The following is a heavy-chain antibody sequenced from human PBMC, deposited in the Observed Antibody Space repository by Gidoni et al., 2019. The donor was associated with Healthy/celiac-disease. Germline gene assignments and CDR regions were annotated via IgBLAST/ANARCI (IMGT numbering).Heavy chain of an antibody. CDR2: ISYDGSNK. J-gene: IGHJ4*02. Sequence: QVQLVESGGGVVQPGRSLRLSRAASGFTFSSYGMHWVRQAPGKGLEWVAVISYDGSNKYYADSVKGRFTISRDNSKNTLYLQMNSLRAEDTAVYYCAKARRAEFDYWGQGTLVTVSS. V-gene: IGHV3-30*18. CDR1: GFTFSSYG. CDR3: AKARRAEFDY.